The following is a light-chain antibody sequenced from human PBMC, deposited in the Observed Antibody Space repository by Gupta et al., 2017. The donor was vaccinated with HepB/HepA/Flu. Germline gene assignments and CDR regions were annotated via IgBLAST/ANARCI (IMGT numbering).Light chain of an antibody. CDR1: SSNIGSNY. Sequence: QSVLTQPPSASATPGQRVTIPCSGSSSNIGSNYVYWYQQLPGTAPKLLIYRNNQRPSGVPDRVSGSKSGTSASLAISGLRSEDEADYYCAAWDDSLSGWVFGGGTKLTVL. J-gene: IGLJ3*02. V-gene: IGLV1-47*01. CDR2: RNN. CDR3: AAWDDSLSGWV.